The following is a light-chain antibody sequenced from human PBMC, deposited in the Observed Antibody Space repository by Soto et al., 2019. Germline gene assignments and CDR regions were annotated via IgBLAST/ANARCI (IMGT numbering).Light chain of an antibody. CDR1: SGHSSYI. CDR2: LEGTGSY. J-gene: IGLJ3*02. V-gene: IGLV4-60*03. CDR3: ETWDGNTRV. Sequence: QPVLTQSSSASASLGSSVKLTCTLSSGHSSYIIAWHQQQPGKAPRYLMKLEGTGSYNKGSGVPDRFSGSRSGADRYLTFSNLQSEDEADYYCETWDGNTRVFGGGTKVTVL.